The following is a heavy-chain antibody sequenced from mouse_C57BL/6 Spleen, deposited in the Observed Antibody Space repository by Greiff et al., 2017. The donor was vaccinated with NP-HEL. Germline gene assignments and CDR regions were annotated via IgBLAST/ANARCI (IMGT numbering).Heavy chain of an antibody. CDR2: ISDGGSYT. V-gene: IGHV5-4*03. CDR1: GFTFSSYA. J-gene: IGHJ4*01. D-gene: IGHD1-1*02. CDR3: ARVKYVGSYDYYAMDY. Sequence: EVKVEESGGGLVKPGGSLKLSCAASGFTFSSYAMSWVRQTPEKRLEWVATISDGGSYTYYPDNVKGRFTISRDNAKNNLYLQMSHLKSEDTAMYYCARVKYVGSYDYYAMDYWGQGTSVTVSS.